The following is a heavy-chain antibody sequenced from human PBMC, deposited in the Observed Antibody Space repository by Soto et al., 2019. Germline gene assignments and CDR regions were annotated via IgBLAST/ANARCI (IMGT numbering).Heavy chain of an antibody. J-gene: IGHJ4*02. CDR2: ISGYNGNT. Sequence: GASVKVSCKASGYTFPSHGITWLRQAPGQGLEWMGWISGYNGNTNYAQKFQGRVSMTTDTSATTAYMELRSLTSDDTAVYYCATVYIRGWPRGYFDYWGQGTLVTVSS. D-gene: IGHD6-19*01. CDR1: GYTFPSHG. V-gene: IGHV1-18*04. CDR3: ATVYIRGWPRGYFDY.